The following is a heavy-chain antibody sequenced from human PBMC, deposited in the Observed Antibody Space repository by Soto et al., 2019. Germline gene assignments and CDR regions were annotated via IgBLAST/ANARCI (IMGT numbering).Heavy chain of an antibody. CDR1: GVYISSGSW. CDR2: IFHSVRT. CDR3: ARDGPDGYHLGY. Sequence: QMQESGPGLVEPSGTLSLTCDVSGVYISSGSWWSWVRQPPGKGLDWIGEIFHSVRTKDNPSLKSRVTISVDNSTNHLSLRVTSVTAADTAVYYCARDGPDGYHLGYWGQGTLVTVSS. J-gene: IGHJ4*02. V-gene: IGHV4-4*02. D-gene: IGHD5-12*01.